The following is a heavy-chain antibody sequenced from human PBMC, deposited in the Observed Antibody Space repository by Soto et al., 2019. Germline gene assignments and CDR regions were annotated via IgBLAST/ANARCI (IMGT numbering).Heavy chain of an antibody. Sequence: PGESLKISCKGSGYSFTSYWIGWVRQMPGKGLEWMGIIYPGDSDTRYSPSFQGQVTISADKSISTAYLQWSSLKASDTAMYYCAGRVALVFVVVPADEAPYYYYREVWGKGTTVTAPS. CDR3: AGRVALVFVVVPADEAPYYYYREV. CDR1: GYSFTSYW. D-gene: IGHD2-2*01. V-gene: IGHV5-51*01. J-gene: IGHJ6*03. CDR2: IYPGDSDT.